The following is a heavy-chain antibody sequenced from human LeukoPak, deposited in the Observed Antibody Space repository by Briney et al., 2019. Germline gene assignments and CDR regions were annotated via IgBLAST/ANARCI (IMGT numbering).Heavy chain of an antibody. CDR3: AREGPYYDFWSGYYKVDY. V-gene: IGHV1-18*01. J-gene: IGHJ4*02. Sequence: ASVKVSCKACGYTFTSYGVSWVRQAPGQGLEWMGWISAYNGNTNYAQKLQGRVTMTTDTSTSTAYMELRSLRSDDTAVYYCAREGPYYDFWSGYYKVDYWGQGTLVTVSS. CDR2: ISAYNGNT. CDR1: GYTFTSYG. D-gene: IGHD3-3*01.